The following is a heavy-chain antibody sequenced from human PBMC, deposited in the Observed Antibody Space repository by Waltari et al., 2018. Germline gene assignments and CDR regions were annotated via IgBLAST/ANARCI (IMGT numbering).Heavy chain of an antibody. CDR1: GFTFVASS. D-gene: IGHD4-17*01. J-gene: IGHJ5*02. Sequence: DVQLAESGGGLVQPGRSLRLSCTTSGFTFVASSMNWVRQAPGQGLEWVGFIRSKAYGETTDYAASVRGRFTISRDDSKSIAYLQMNSLKTEDTAIYFCARDLMYGEHPLFDRWGQGTLVTVSS. V-gene: IGHV3-49*04. CDR2: IRSKAYGETT. CDR3: ARDLMYGEHPLFDR.